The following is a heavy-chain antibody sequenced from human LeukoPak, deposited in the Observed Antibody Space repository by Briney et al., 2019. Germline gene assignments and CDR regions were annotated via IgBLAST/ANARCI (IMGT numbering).Heavy chain of an antibody. CDR2: IYYSGST. CDR1: GGSISSSSYY. V-gene: IGHV4-39*07. J-gene: IGHJ6*03. D-gene: IGHD2-2*02. Sequence: SETLSLTCTVSGGSISSSSYYWGWIRQPPGRGLEWIGSIYYSGSTYYNPSLKSRVTISVDTSKNQFSLKLSSVTAVDTAVYYCARVAGSTIVVAPAAIGGYYYYYMDVWGKGTTVTVSS. CDR3: ARVAGSTIVVAPAAIGGYYYYYMDV.